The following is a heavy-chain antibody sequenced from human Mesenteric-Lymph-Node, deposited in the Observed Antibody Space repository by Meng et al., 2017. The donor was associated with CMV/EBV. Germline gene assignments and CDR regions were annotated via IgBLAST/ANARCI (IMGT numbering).Heavy chain of an antibody. J-gene: IGHJ4*02. D-gene: IGHD2-2*01. CDR2: ILPILGIA. CDR1: GRDFSSYT. CDR3: ERDEGYCSSTSCSYY. Sequence: SGRDFSSYTIRWVRQAPGQRREWMGRILPILGIANYAQKFQGRVKITADKSTSTAYMELSSLRSEDTAVYYCERDEGYCSSTSCSYYWGQGTLVTVSS. V-gene: IGHV1-69*04.